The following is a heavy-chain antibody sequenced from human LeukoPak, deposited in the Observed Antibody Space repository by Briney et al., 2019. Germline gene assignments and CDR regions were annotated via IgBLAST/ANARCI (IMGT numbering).Heavy chain of an antibody. Sequence: SETLSLTCTVSGGSISSSSYYWGWIRQPPGKGLEWIGSIYYSGSTYYNPSLKSRVTISVDTSKSQFSLKLSSVTAADTAVYYCARDPKWELPYDYWGQGTLVTVSS. J-gene: IGHJ4*02. CDR3: ARDPKWELPYDY. V-gene: IGHV4-39*07. CDR1: GGSISSSSYY. CDR2: IYYSGST. D-gene: IGHD1-26*01.